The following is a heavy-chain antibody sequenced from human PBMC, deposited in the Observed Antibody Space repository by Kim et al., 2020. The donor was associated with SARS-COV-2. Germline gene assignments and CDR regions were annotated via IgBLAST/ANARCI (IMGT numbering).Heavy chain of an antibody. Sequence: ASVKVSCKASGYTFTSYAMHWVRQAPGQRLEWMGWINAGNGNTKYSQKVQGRVTITRDTSASTAYMELSSLRSEDTAVYYCARLRGGPNEGYFDYWGQETLVTVSS. CDR1: GYTFTSYA. J-gene: IGHJ4*02. CDR3: ARLRGGPNEGYFDY. CDR2: INAGNGNT. D-gene: IGHD1-1*01. V-gene: IGHV1-3*01.